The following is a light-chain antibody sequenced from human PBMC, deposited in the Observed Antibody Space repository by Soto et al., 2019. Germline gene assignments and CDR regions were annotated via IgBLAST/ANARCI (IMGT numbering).Light chain of an antibody. CDR3: QSYDSSLSAFYV. CDR2: GNS. CDR1: NSNIGAGYD. V-gene: IGLV1-40*01. Sequence: QSVLTQPPSVSGAPGQRVNILCSGSNSNIGAGYDVHWYQQLPGTAPKLLIYGNSNRPSGVPDRFSGSKSGTSASLAITGLQAEDEADYYCQSYDSSLSAFYVFGTGTKVTVL. J-gene: IGLJ1*01.